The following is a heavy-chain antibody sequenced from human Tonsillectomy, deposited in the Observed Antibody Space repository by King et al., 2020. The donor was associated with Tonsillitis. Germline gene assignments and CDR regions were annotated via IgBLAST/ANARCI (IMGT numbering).Heavy chain of an antibody. CDR3: ARLTYYYDFWSGYYALRNFDY. J-gene: IGHJ4*02. V-gene: IGHV4-59*01. D-gene: IGHD3-3*01. CDR1: GGSISSYY. Sequence: QLQESGPGLVKPSETLSLTCTVSGGSISSYYWSWIRQPPGKGLAWIGYIYYSGSTNYNPSLKSRVTISVDTSKNQFSLKLSSVTAADTAVYYCARLTYYYDFWSGYYALRNFDYWGQGTLVTVSS. CDR2: IYYSGST.